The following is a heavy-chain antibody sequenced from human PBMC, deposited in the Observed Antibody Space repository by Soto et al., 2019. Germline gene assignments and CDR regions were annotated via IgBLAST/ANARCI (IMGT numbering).Heavy chain of an antibody. CDR1: GGSISSSSYY. CDR3: ARGGYSYGSNWFDP. Sequence: PSETLSLTCTVSGGSISSSSYYWGWIRQPPGKGLEWIGSIYYSGSTYYNPSLKSRVTIPVDKSKNQFSLKLSSVTAADTAVYYCARGGYSYGSNWFDPWGQGTLVTVSS. D-gene: IGHD5-18*01. J-gene: IGHJ5*02. CDR2: IYYSGST. V-gene: IGHV4-39*07.